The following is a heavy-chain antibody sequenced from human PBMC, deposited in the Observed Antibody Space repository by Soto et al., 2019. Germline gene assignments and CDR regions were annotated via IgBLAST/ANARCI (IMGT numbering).Heavy chain of an antibody. V-gene: IGHV3-23*01. CDR3: AKDHTIPGGSYYHGY. CDR1: GFTVSNNY. CDR2: ISGSGGIT. D-gene: IGHD1-26*01. Sequence: PGGSLRLSCAVSGFTVSNNYMSCVRQAPGKGLEWVSAISGSGGITYYADSVNGRFTISIDNSKNTLYLQMNSLRAEDTAVYYCAKDHTIPGGSYYHGYWGQGTMVTVSS. J-gene: IGHJ4*02.